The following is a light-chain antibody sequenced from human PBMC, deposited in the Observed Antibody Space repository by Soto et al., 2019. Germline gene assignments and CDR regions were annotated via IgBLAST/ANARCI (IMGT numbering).Light chain of an antibody. CDR3: LQYYGWPKT. J-gene: IGKJ1*01. CDR2: GAT. CDR1: QSVRRK. Sequence: EIVVTQSPATLSVSPGERATLSCRASQSVRRKLAWYQHIPGKAPRLLIYGATTRSTGIPTRFSGSEAGTEFTLTIGSLQSEDVAVYYCLQYYGWPKTFGPGTKEEIK. V-gene: IGKV3-15*01.